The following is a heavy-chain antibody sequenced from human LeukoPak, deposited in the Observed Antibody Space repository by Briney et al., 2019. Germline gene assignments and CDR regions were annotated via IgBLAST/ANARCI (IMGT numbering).Heavy chain of an antibody. D-gene: IGHD5-24*01. V-gene: IGHV4-4*09. Sequence: SETLSLTCTVSGGSISSYYWSWIRQPPGKGLEWIGYIYTSGSTNYNPSLKSRVTISVDTSKNQFSLKLSSVTAADTAVYYCARLGRDGYNYNWFDPWRQGTLVTVSS. CDR3: ARLGRDGYNYNWFDP. CDR2: IYTSGST. CDR1: GGSISSYY. J-gene: IGHJ5*02.